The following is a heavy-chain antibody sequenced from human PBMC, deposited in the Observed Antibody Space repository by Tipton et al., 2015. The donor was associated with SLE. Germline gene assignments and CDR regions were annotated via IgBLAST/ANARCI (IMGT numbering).Heavy chain of an antibody. V-gene: IGHV1-18*01. J-gene: IGHJ4*02. Sequence: SLQGRVTMTRDTSTTTAYMVLRNLTSDDTALYYCARDVVGTTAFDYWGQGTLVTVSS. CDR3: ARDVVGTTAFDY. D-gene: IGHD1-26*01.